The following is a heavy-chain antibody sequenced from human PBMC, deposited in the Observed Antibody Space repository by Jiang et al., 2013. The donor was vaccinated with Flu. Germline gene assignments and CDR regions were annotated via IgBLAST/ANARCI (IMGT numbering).Heavy chain of an antibody. CDR2: IYYSGST. CDR1: GGSISSSSYY. D-gene: IGHD2/OR15-2a*01. Sequence: GPGLVKPSETLSLTCTVSGGSISSSSYYWGWIRQPPGKGLEWIGSIYYSGSTYYNPSLKSRVTISVDTSKNQFSLKLSSVTAADTAVYYCARPGGLTTHGWFDPWGQGTLVTVSS. V-gene: IGHV4-39*01. J-gene: IGHJ5*02. CDR3: ARPGGLTTHGWFDP.